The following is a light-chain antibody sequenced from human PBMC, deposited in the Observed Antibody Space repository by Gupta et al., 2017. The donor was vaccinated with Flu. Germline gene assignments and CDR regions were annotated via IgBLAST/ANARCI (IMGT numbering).Light chain of an antibody. CDR1: QSLVYSDGDSY. CDR2: KAS. Sequence: DDVMNQSPLSLSVTLGEPASISCRSSQSLVYSDGDSYVSWFHQRPGQSPRRLIYKASNRDSGVPDRISGSGSGTDFTLKISRVEAEDVGVYYCMHSTRWPWTFGQGTKVEIK. V-gene: IGKV2-30*01. J-gene: IGKJ1*01. CDR3: MHSTRWPWT.